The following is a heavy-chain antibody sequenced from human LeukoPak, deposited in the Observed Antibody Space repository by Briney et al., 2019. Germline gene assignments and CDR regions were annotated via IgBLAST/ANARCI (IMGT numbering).Heavy chain of an antibody. CDR1: GYTSASYG. CDR2: ISAYNGDT. CDR3: ASHTMVRGVLTH. Sequence: ASVKVSCKASGYTSASYGISWVRQAPGQGLEWMGWISAYNGDTNYAQKLQGRVTMTTDTSTSTAYMELRSLRSDDTAVYYCASHTMVRGVLTHWGQGTLVTVSS. J-gene: IGHJ4*02. V-gene: IGHV1-18*01. D-gene: IGHD3-10*01.